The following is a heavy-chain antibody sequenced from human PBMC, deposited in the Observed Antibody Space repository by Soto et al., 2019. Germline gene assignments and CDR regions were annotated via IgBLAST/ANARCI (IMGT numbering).Heavy chain of an antibody. J-gene: IGHJ4*02. CDR3: VRGPSRGSSLFGPLDY. CDR2: IFYSGSGS. D-gene: IGHD3-3*01. CDR1: GFIFSTFG. Sequence: GGSLRLSCSASGFIFSTFGMFWVRQAPGQGLEYVSAIFYSGSGSFYADPVRGRFTVSRDNSKNMFYLQMSSLRVEDTALYFCVRGPSRGSSLFGPLDYWGQGTQVTVSS. V-gene: IGHV3-64D*06.